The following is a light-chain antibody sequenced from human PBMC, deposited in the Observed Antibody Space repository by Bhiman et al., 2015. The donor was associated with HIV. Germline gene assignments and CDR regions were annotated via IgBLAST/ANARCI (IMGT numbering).Light chain of an antibody. CDR1: KLGDKY. V-gene: IGLV3-1*01. CDR2: QNN. Sequence: SYELTQPPSVSVSPGQTASITCSGDKLGDKYACWYQQKPGQSPVLVIYQNNKRPSGIPDRFSGSKSGTSATLGITGLQTGDEADYYCGAWDNSLSARVFGGGTKLTVL. J-gene: IGLJ3*02. CDR3: GAWDNSLSARV.